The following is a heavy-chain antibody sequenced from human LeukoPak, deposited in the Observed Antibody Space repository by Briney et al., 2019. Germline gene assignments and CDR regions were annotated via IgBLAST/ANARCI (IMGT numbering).Heavy chain of an antibody. CDR2: IFSSGNT. V-gene: IGHV3-53*01. D-gene: IGHD3-22*01. CDR1: GFTVSGFY. J-gene: IGHJ4*02. Sequence: GGFLRLSCAVSGFTVSGFYMSWVRRAPGKGLEWVSTIFSSGNTYYADSVQGRFFISRDSSKNTVYLQMNSLRAEDTALYYCAKDMHYSDSGVYYYYFDFWGQGALVTVSS. CDR3: AKDMHYSDSGVYYYYFDF.